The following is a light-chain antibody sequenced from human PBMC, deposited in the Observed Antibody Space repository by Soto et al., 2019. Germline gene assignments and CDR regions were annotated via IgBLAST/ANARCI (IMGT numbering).Light chain of an antibody. Sequence: EIVLTQSPGTLSLSPGERATLSCRASQSVSSSYLAWYQQKPGQAPRLLIYGASSRATGIPDRFSGSGSGTDFTITISRLEPEDFVVYYCQQYGSSPYTFGQGNKLEIK. J-gene: IGKJ2*01. CDR3: QQYGSSPYT. CDR2: GAS. CDR1: QSVSSSY. V-gene: IGKV3-20*01.